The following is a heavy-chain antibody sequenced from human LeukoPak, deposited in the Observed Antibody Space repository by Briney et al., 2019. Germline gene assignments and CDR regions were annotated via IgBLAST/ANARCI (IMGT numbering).Heavy chain of an antibody. J-gene: IGHJ3*02. CDR1: GGSISNYY. D-gene: IGHD1-7*01. Sequence: SETLSLTCTVSGGSISNYYWSWIRQPPGKGLEWIGYIYYSGSTNYNPSLKSRVTISVDTSKNQFSLKLSSVTAADTAVYYCARSITGTTRAFDIWGQGTMVTVSS. V-gene: IGHV4-59*08. CDR2: IYYSGST. CDR3: ARSITGTTRAFDI.